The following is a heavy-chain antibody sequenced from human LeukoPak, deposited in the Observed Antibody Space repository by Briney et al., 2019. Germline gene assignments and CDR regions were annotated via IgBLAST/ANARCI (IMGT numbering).Heavy chain of an antibody. V-gene: IGHV4-30-4*01. Sequence: SETLSLTCTVSGDSISSGDHYWSWIRQPPEKGLEWIGYIYYSGRTFYNPSLKSRVTILVDTSKNQFSLKLSSVTAADTAVYYCARAGDSSGFSRDAFDIWGQGTMVTVSS. J-gene: IGHJ3*02. CDR2: IYYSGRT. CDR1: GDSISSGDHY. CDR3: ARAGDSSGFSRDAFDI. D-gene: IGHD3-22*01.